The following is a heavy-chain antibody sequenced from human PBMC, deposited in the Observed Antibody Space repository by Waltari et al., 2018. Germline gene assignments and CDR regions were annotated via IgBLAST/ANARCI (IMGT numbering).Heavy chain of an antibody. CDR3: ARVSRRTYRSPVPGRHYYYGMD. J-gene: IGHJ6*01. V-gene: IGHV3-74*03. CDR2: ISSDASDT. CDR1: GFTFSSYW. Sequence: EEQLVESGGGLVQPGDSLRLSCAASGFTFSSYWMNWVRQAPGKGPLWVSRISSDASDTTYADSVKGRFTISRDNAKNTLYLQMNRLRAEDTAVYFCARVSRRTYRSPVPGRHYYYGMD. D-gene: IGHD1-1*01.